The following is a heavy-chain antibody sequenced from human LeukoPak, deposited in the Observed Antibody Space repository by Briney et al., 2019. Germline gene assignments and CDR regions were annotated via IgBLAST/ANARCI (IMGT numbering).Heavy chain of an antibody. CDR2: ISGSGGST. CDR3: ARSANPGVHDFDP. CDR1: GFTLSSYA. V-gene: IGHV3-23*01. Sequence: PGGSLRLSCAASGFTLSSYAMSWVRQAPGKGLEWVSVISGSGGSTYYADSVKGRFTISRDNAKNSLYLQMNSLRDEDTAVYYCARSANPGVHDFDPWGQGTLVTVSS. D-gene: IGHD6-6*01. J-gene: IGHJ5*02.